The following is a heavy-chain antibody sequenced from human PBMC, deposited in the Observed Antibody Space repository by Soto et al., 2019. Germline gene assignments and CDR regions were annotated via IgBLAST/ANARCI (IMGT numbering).Heavy chain of an antibody. CDR1: GFTFDDYA. CDR3: AKDVRSCVAAPTSRSTMVRGVTLPKAPKSNWFDP. CDR2: ISWDGGST. D-gene: IGHD3-10*01. Sequence: GGSLRLSCAASGFTFDDYAMHWVRQAPGKGLEWVSLISWDGGSTYYADSVKGRFTISRDNSKNSLYLQMNSLRAEDTALYYCAKDVRSCVAAPTSRSTMVRGVTLPKAPKSNWFDPWGQGTLVTVSS. J-gene: IGHJ5*02. V-gene: IGHV3-43D*03.